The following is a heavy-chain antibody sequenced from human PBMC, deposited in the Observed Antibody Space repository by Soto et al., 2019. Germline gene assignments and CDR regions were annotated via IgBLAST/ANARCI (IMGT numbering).Heavy chain of an antibody. Sequence: ASVKVSCNASGYSFTSYGINWVRQAPGQGLEWMGWISTYDGTTKYAQKVQGRVTMTTDTSTSTAYMELRSLRSDDAAVDYCARDQVFEDSRANLAGYWGQGTMVTVYS. CDR3: ARDQVFEDSRANLAGY. D-gene: IGHD3-22*01. J-gene: IGHJ4*02. CDR2: ISTYDGTT. CDR1: GYSFTSYG. V-gene: IGHV1-18*01.